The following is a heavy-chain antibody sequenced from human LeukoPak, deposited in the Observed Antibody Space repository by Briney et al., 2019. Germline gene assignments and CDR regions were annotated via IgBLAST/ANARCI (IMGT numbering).Heavy chain of an antibody. V-gene: IGHV4-31*03. CDR1: GGSISSGGYY. CDR2: IYYSGST. Sequence: SQTLSLTCTVSGGSISSGGYYWSWIRQHPGKGLEWIGYIYYSGSTYYNPSLKSRVTISVDTSNNQFSLRLSSVTAADTAVYYCARGPIFIRVREVITYFDCWGQGTLVTVSS. CDR3: ARGPIFIRVREVITYFDC. J-gene: IGHJ4*02. D-gene: IGHD3-10*01.